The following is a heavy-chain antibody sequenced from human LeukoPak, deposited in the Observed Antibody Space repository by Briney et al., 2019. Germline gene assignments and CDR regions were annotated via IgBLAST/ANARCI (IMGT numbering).Heavy chain of an antibody. CDR1: ASILSTYD. CDR2: ISGSGGST. D-gene: IGHD3-3*01. Sequence: PGGSLRLSCSASASILSTYDVSRVRQAPGKGLEWVSTISGSGGSTYYADSEKGRVKITRENSKNTLYLQMNSLRAEDTAVYYCAKDEWYYYMDVWGKGTTVTISS. CDR3: AKDEWYYYMDV. J-gene: IGHJ6*03. V-gene: IGHV3-23*01.